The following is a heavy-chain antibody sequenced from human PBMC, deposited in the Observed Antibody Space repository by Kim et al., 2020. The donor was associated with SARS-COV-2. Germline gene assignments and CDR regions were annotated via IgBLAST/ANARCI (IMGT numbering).Heavy chain of an antibody. V-gene: IGHV3-30*07. D-gene: IGHD6-19*01. Sequence: SVRGGFTISRDNSKNTLYLQMTSLRAEDTAVYYCASEGLGYSSGGRMDVWGQGTTVTVSS. CDR3: ASEGLGYSSGGRMDV. J-gene: IGHJ6*02.